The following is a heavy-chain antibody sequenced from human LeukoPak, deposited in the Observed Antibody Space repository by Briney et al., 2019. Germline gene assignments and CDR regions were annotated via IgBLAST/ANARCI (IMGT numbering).Heavy chain of an antibody. J-gene: IGHJ6*03. CDR1: GFSFADHY. D-gene: IGHD3-10*01. CDR3: ARLGFGEYYFYYYMDV. V-gene: IGHV3-11*01. CDR2: MSNSGSII. Sequence: PGGSLRLSCEASGFSFADHYMSWIRRAPGKGLEWVSYMSNSGSIIYYADSVKGRFTISRDNTKTFLYLQMNSLRDEDTAVYYCARLGFGEYYFYYYMDVWGKGTAVTVSS.